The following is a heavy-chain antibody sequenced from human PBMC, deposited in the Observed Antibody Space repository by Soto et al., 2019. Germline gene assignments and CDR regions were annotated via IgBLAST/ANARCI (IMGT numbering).Heavy chain of an antibody. CDR3: ANWNDGRSYFDY. CDR1: GGTFSSYA. V-gene: IGHV1-69*06. J-gene: IGHJ4*02. Sequence: SVKVSCKASGGTFSSYAISWVRQAPGQGLEWMGGIIPIFGTANYAQKFQGRVTITADKSTSTAYMELSSLRSEDTAVYYCANWNDGRSYFDYWGQGTLVTVSS. D-gene: IGHD1-1*01. CDR2: IIPIFGTA.